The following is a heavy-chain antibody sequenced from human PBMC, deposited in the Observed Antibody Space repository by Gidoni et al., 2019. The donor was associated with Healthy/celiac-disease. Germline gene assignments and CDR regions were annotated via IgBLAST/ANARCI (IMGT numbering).Heavy chain of an antibody. CDR3: ARAQYYYGSGSSFDY. V-gene: IGHV3-30*04. CDR1: GFTSSSHA. CDR2: MSYDGSNK. D-gene: IGHD3-10*01. J-gene: IGHJ4*02. Sequence: QVQLVEPGGGVVQPGRSLRPSCAASGFTSSSHAKHWVRQAPGKGLEWVAVMSYDGSNKYYADSVKGRFNISRDNSKNTLYLQMNSLRAEDTAVYYCARAQYYYGSGSSFDYWGQGTLVTVSS.